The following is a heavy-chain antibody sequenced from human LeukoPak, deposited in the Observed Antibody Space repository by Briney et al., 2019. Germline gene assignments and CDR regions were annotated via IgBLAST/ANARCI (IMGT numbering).Heavy chain of an antibody. J-gene: IGHJ4*02. D-gene: IGHD6-13*01. CDR2: MNSDSSTI. V-gene: IGHV3-48*01. Sequence: SGGSLRLSCAASGFTFSSYGMNWVRRAPGKGLEWISYMNSDSSTIYHADSVRGRFTISRDNAKNSLFLQMNSLRAEDTAVYYCAKDYWSATDPAAAGLSGYWGQGTLVTVSS. CDR3: AKDYWSATDPAAAGLSGY. CDR1: GFTFSSYG.